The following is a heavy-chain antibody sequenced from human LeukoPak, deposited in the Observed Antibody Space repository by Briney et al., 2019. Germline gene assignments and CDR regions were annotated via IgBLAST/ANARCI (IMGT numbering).Heavy chain of an antibody. CDR3: VGLVIAAAGHDYYYYGMDA. J-gene: IGHJ6*02. V-gene: IGHV4-59*12. Sequence: SETLSLTCTVSGVSISSYYWTWIRQPPGKGLEWIGNIDYSGNTKYNPSLKSRVTISVDTSKNQFSLKLSSVTAADTAVYYCVGLVIAAAGHDYYYYGMDAWGQGTTVTVSS. CDR1: GVSISSYY. CDR2: IDYSGNT. D-gene: IGHD6-13*01.